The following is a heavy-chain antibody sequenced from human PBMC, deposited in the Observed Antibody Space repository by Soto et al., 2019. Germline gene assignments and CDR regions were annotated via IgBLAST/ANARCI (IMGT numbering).Heavy chain of an antibody. CDR1: GGTFSSYT. CDR3: ARLLVLDYYDGMDV. CDR2: IIQILGIA. J-gene: IGHJ6*02. Sequence: QVQLVQSGAEVKKPGSSVKVSCKASGGTFSSYTISWVRQAPGQRLEGMGSIIQILGIANYAQTFQGRVTITADKSTSTAYKELSSRRSADTAVYYCARLLVLDYYDGMDVWGQGTTVTVSS. D-gene: IGHD6-13*01. V-gene: IGHV1-69*02.